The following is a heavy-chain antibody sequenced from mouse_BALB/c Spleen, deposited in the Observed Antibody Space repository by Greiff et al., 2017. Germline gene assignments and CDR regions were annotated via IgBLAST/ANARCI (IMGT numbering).Heavy chain of an antibody. D-gene: IGHD2-12*01. CDR3: AITRDY. V-gene: IGHV1-63*02. J-gene: IGHJ2*01. CDR1: GYTFTNYW. Sequence: QVHVKQSGAELVRPGTSVKISCKASGYTFTNYWLGWVKQRPGHGLEWIGDIYPGGGYTNYNEKFKGKATLTADTSSSTAYMQLSSLTSEDSAVYFCAITRDYWGQGTTLTVSS. CDR2: IYPGGGYT.